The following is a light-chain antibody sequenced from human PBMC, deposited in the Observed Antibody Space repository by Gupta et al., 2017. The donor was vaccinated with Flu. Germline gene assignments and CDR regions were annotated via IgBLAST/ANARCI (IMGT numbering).Light chain of an antibody. CDR2: DAS. J-gene: IGKJ4*01. CDR1: QSVSSY. Sequence: IAFLQPAATLSLSPGERATLSCRASQSVSSYLAWYQQKPGQAPRLLIYDASNRATGIPARFSGSGSGTDFTLTISSLEPEDFAVYYCQQRSNWPPLTFGGGTKVEIK. CDR3: QQRSNWPPLT. V-gene: IGKV3-11*01.